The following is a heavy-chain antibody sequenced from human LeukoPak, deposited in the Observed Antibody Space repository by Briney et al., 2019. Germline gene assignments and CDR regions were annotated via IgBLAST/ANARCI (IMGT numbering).Heavy chain of an antibody. CDR1: GYTFTSYY. D-gene: IGHD6-19*01. V-gene: IGHV1-46*01. CDR2: INPSGGST. J-gene: IGHJ4*02. CDR3: ARESYFGIAVAGTEGY. Sequence: GGSVKVSCKASGYTFTSYYMHWVRQAPGQGHEWMGIINPSGGSTSYAQKFQGRVTMTRDTSTSTVYMELSSLRSEDTAVYYCARESYFGIAVAGTEGYWGQGTLVTVSS.